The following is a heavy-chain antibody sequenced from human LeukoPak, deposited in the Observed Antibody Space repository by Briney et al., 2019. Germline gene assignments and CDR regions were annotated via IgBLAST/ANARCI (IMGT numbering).Heavy chain of an antibody. Sequence: GGSLRLSCAASGFTFSTYGMSWVRQAPGKGLEWVSGISGSGGSKYYADSVKGRFTISRDNSKNKLYLQMNSLRAEDTAIYYCAKDWDWELLIFDYWGQGTLVTVSS. J-gene: IGHJ4*02. CDR1: GFTFSTYG. V-gene: IGHV3-23*01. CDR2: ISGSGGSK. CDR3: AKDWDWELLIFDY. D-gene: IGHD1-26*01.